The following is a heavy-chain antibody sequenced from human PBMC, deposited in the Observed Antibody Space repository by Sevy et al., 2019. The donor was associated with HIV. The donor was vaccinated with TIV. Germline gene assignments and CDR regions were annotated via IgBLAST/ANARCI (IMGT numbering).Heavy chain of an antibody. J-gene: IGHJ6*03. CDR1: GFSISNNFY. V-gene: IGHV4-38-2*01. CDR2: IYHSGTT. D-gene: IGHD3-3*01. CDR3: ARARRPETNYFCMDV. Sequence: SETLSLTCDVSGFSISNNFYWGWIRKPPGKGLEWIGSIYHSGTTYYSPSLNSRVTISVDMSNNQFALRLTSVTAADTAVYYCARARRPETNYFCMDVWGKGTTVTVSS.